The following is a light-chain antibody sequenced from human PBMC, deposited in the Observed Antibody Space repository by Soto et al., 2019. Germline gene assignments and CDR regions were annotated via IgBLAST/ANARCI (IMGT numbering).Light chain of an antibody. CDR3: QQYYRYPRT. Sequence: AIRMTQSPSSFSASTGDRVTITCRASQGISSYLAWYQQKPGKAPKLLIYAASTLQSGVPSRFSGSGSGTDFTLTISCLQSEYFATYCCQQYYRYPRTFGQGTKLEIK. CDR1: QGISSY. V-gene: IGKV1-8*01. J-gene: IGKJ2*01. CDR2: AAS.